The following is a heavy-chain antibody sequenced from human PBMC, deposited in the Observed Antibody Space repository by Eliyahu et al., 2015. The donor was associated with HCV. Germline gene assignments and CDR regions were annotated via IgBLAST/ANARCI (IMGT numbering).Heavy chain of an antibody. CDR3: ARGGPTLIRGVPNWFDP. Sequence: EVQPVESGGGLVXPGGSLRLXCXVSGXTFRSXGMNWVRQAPGKGLEWVSYISTSSTTKYYADSVKGRFTISRDDAKNSLYLQMNSLRAEDTAVYYCARGGPTLIRGVPNWFDPWGQGTLVTVSS. CDR1: GXTFRSXG. J-gene: IGHJ5*02. D-gene: IGHD3-10*01. CDR2: ISTSSTTK. V-gene: IGHV3-48*04.